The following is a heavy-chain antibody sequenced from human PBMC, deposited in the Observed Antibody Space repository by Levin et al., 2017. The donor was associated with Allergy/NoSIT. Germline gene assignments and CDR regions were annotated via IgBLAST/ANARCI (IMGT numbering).Heavy chain of an antibody. CDR2: IFPGDSDT. CDR1: GYDFPYYW. Sequence: GGSLRLSCQGAGYDFPYYWIGWVRQMPGKGLEWIGVIFPGDSDTKYSPAFRGQVTISADVATSTAYLQWRSLKASDTAMYYCAASIVVVAAATQVDAFDFWGQGTMVSVSS. V-gene: IGHV5-51*01. J-gene: IGHJ3*01. CDR3: AASIVVVAAATQVDAFDF. D-gene: IGHD2-15*01.